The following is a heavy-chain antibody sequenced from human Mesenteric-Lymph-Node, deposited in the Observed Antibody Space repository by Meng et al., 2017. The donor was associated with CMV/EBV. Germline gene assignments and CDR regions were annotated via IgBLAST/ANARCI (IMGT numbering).Heavy chain of an antibody. CDR1: TFSSYG. D-gene: IGHD2-2*01. CDR2: IWYDGSNK. J-gene: IGHJ5*02. CDR3: AKPLGGVVPAAKGGWFDP. V-gene: IGHV3-30*02. Sequence: TFSSYGMHWVRQAPGKGLEWVAFIWYDGSNKYYADSVKGRFTISRDNSKNTLYLQMNSLRAEDTAVYYCAKPLGGVVPAAKGGWFDPWGQGTLVTVSS.